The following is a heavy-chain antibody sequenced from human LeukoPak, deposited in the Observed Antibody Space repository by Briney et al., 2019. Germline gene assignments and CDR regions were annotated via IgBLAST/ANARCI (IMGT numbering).Heavy chain of an antibody. J-gene: IGHJ4*02. CDR2: IYHSGST. CDR3: ARLVVITTSSVFDN. V-gene: IGHV4-38-2*02. CDR1: GYSITSGYY. Sequence: MASETLSLTCTVSGYSITSGYYWGWIRQPPGKGLEWIGNIYHSGSTYHNPSLKSRVTISVDRSKNQFSLNLSSVTAADTAVYSCARLVVITTSSVFDNWGQGALVTVSS. D-gene: IGHD3-22*01.